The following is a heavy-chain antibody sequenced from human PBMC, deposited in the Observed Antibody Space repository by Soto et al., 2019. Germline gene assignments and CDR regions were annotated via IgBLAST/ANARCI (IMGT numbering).Heavy chain of an antibody. Sequence: SVKVSCKASGGTFSSYAISWVQQAPGQGLEWMGGIIPIFGTANYAQKFQGRVTITADESTSTAYMELSSLRSEDTAVYYCARDFWQQLAQGTRYYYGMDVWGQGTTVTVSS. D-gene: IGHD6-13*01. CDR2: IIPIFGTA. CDR1: GGTFSSYA. J-gene: IGHJ6*02. V-gene: IGHV1-69*13. CDR3: ARDFWQQLAQGTRYYYGMDV.